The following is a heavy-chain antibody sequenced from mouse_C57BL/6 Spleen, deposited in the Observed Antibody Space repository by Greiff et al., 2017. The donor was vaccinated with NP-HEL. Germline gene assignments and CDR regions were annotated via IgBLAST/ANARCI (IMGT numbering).Heavy chain of an antibody. CDR3: ARHEEDYSNPWFAY. CDR1: GYTFTEYT. V-gene: IGHV1-62-2*01. Sequence: QVQLQQSGAELVKPGASVKLSCKASGYTFTEYTIHWVKQRPGQGLEWIGWFYRGSGSIKYNEKLKDKVTLTAYKCSSTVYMELSRLTSEDSAVYFCARHEEDYSNPWFAYWGQGTLVTVSA. J-gene: IGHJ3*01. D-gene: IGHD2-5*01. CDR2: FYRGSGSI.